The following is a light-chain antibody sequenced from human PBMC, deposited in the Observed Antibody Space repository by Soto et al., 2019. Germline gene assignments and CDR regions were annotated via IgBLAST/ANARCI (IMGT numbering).Light chain of an antibody. J-gene: IGKJ1*01. CDR2: AVS. CDR1: QSGYDCY. CDR3: QHYGYTQWT. V-gene: IGKV3-20*01. Sequence: EIVLTQSPGTLSLSTGERATFSCRASQSGYDCYLAWYQQKRGQPPRLLIYAVSSRGSGVPERFSGGGSGTDFTLTISRLEPEDFAVYYCQHYGYTQWTFGQGTKVEIK.